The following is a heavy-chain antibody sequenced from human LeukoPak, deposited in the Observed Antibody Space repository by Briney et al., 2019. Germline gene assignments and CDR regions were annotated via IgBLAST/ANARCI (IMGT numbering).Heavy chain of an antibody. D-gene: IGHD3-22*01. Sequence: SVKVSCKASGGTFSSYAISWVRQAPGQGLEWMGGIIPIFGTASYAQKFQGRVTITTDESTSTAYMELSSLRSEDTAVYYCARSYYYDSSGYTYFDYWGQGTLVTVSS. J-gene: IGHJ4*02. CDR3: ARSYYYDSSGYTYFDY. V-gene: IGHV1-69*05. CDR2: IIPIFGTA. CDR1: GGTFSSYA.